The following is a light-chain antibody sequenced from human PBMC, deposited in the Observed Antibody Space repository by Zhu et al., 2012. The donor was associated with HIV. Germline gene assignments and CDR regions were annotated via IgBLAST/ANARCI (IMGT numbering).Light chain of an antibody. Sequence: EIVLTQSPATLSVSPGERATLSCRASQSVSSNLAWYQQKPGQAPRLLIYDASTRATGIPARFSGNGSGAEFTLTISSMQSEDFAFYYCQQYSNWYTFGQGTKLEIK. V-gene: IGKV3-15*01. CDR3: QQYSNWYT. CDR2: DAS. CDR1: QSVSSN. J-gene: IGKJ2*01.